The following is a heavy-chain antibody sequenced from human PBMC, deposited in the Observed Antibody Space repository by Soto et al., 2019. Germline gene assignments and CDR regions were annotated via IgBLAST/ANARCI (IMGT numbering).Heavy chain of an antibody. CDR3: AIADSSGYYSPFDY. CDR1: GFTFSSYA. CDR2: ISGSGGST. V-gene: IGHV3-23*01. D-gene: IGHD3-22*01. Sequence: PGGSLRLSCAASGFTFSSYAMSWVRQAPGKGLEWVSAISGSGGSTYYADSVKGRFTISRDNSKNTLYPQMNSLRAEDTAVYYCAIADSSGYYSPFDYWGQGTLVTVSS. J-gene: IGHJ4*02.